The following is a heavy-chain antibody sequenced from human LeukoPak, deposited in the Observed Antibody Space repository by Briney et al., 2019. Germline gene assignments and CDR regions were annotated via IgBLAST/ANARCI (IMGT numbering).Heavy chain of an antibody. D-gene: IGHD2-2*02. J-gene: IGHJ3*02. V-gene: IGHV3-66*01. Sequence: GGSLRLSCAASGFTVSSNYMSWVRQPPGKGLEWVSLIYSGGRTYYAESVKGRFNIYRDNSKNTVYLQMNSLRAEDTAVYYCAREGCSSTSCYTAFDIWGQGTMVTVSS. CDR1: GFTVSSNY. CDR3: AREGCSSTSCYTAFDI. CDR2: IYSGGRT.